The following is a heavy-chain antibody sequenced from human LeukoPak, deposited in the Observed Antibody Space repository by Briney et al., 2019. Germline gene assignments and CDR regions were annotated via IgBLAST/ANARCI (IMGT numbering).Heavy chain of an antibody. Sequence: ASVKVSCKASGYTFTGFYMHWVRQAPGQGLEWMGWINPNSGGTNYAQKFQGRVTMTRDTSISTAYMELSRLRSDDTAVYYCARGLWFGDNGDYWGQGTLVTVSS. CDR1: GYTFTGFY. D-gene: IGHD3-10*01. CDR2: INPNSGGT. V-gene: IGHV1-2*02. CDR3: ARGLWFGDNGDY. J-gene: IGHJ4*02.